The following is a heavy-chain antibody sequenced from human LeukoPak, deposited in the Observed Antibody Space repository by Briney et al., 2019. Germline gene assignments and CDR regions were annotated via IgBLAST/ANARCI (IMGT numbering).Heavy chain of an antibody. D-gene: IGHD2-15*01. Sequence: PSETLSLTCTVSGSSISSYYWSWIRQPAGKGLEWIGRIYTSGSTNYNPSLKSRVTMSVDTSKNQFSLKLSSVAAADTAVYYCARDYCSGGSCYLFDYWGQGTLVTVSS. CDR3: ARDYCSGGSCYLFDY. V-gene: IGHV4-4*07. CDR2: IYTSGST. J-gene: IGHJ4*02. CDR1: GSSISSYY.